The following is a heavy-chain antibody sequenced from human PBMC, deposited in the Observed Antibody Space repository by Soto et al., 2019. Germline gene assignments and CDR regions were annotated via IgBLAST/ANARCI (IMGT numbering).Heavy chain of an antibody. Sequence: SETLSLTCTVSGGSISSGGYYWTWIRQPPGKGLEWIGYISHSGSTYYNPSLKSRVTISVDTSKNQFSLKLSSVTAADTAVYYCARRYSSSSDYWGQGTLVTVSS. CDR3: ARRYSSSSDY. D-gene: IGHD6-13*01. J-gene: IGHJ4*02. CDR1: GGSISSGGYY. V-gene: IGHV4-30-4*01. CDR2: ISHSGST.